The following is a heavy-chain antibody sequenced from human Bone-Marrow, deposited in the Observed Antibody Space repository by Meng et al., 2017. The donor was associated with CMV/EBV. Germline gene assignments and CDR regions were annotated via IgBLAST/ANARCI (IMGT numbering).Heavy chain of an antibody. J-gene: IGHJ4*02. CDR3: VRRDSSNYFADY. CDR2: ISSTSKHM. D-gene: IGHD4-11*01. Sequence: GESLKISCAASGFTFSSHSMNWVRQAPGKGLEWVSSISSTSKHMYYADSVKGRFTISRDNAKNSLYLQMNSLRAEDTAVYYCVRRDSSNYFADYWGQGTLVTVSS. V-gene: IGHV3-21*01. CDR1: GFTFSSHS.